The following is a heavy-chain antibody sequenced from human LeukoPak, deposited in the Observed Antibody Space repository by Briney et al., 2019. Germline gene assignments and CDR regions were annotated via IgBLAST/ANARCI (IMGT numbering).Heavy chain of an antibody. Sequence: GGSLRLSCAASGFTFSSYEMNWVRQAPGKGLEWVSYISSSGSTIYYADSVKGRFTISRDNAKNSLYLQMNSLRAEDTAVYYCELGIQGDYYYGMDVWGQGTTVTVSS. J-gene: IGHJ6*02. V-gene: IGHV3-48*03. CDR1: GFTFSSYE. CDR2: ISSSGSTI. D-gene: IGHD3-10*01. CDR3: ELGIQGDYYYGMDV.